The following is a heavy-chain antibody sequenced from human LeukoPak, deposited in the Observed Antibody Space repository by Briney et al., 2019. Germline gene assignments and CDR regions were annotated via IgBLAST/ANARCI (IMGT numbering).Heavy chain of an antibody. D-gene: IGHD6-13*01. CDR1: GYTFTSYG. CDR3: ARGDSSSWYPHYYYYYGMDV. V-gene: IGHV1-18*01. CDR2: ISAYNGNT. Sequence: GASVKVCCTASGYTFTSYGISWVRQAPGQGLEWMGWISAYNGNTNYAQKLQGRVTMTTDTSTSTAYMELRSLRSDDTAVYYCARGDSSSWYPHYYYYYGMDVWGQGTTVTVSS. J-gene: IGHJ6*02.